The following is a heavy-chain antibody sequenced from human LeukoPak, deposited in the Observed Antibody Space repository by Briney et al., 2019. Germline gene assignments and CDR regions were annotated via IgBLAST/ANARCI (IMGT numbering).Heavy chain of an antibody. J-gene: IGHJ6*03. CDR1: GFTFSTYS. CDR2: ISTSSSYI. V-gene: IGHV3-21*01. Sequence: GGSLRLSCAASGFTFSTYSMNWVRQAPGEGLEWVSSISTSSSYINYADSVKGRFTISRDNAKNSLYLQMSSLRAEDTAVYYCARGDYYYYYYMDVWGKGTTVTVSS. CDR3: ARGDYYYYYYMDV.